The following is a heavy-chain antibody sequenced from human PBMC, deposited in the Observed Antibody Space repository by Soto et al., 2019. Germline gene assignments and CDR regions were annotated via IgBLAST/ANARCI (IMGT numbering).Heavy chain of an antibody. V-gene: IGHV4-31*02. J-gene: IGHJ6*02. CDR2: GST. CDR3: ARSNIVATSSDYYGMDV. D-gene: IGHD5-12*01. Sequence: GSTYYNPSLKSRVTISVDTSKNQFSLKLSSVTAADTAVYYCARSNIVATSSDYYGMDVWSQGTTVTVSS.